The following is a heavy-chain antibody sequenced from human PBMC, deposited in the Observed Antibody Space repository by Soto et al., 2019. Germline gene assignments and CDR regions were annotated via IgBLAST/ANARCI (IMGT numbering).Heavy chain of an antibody. J-gene: IGHJ4*02. CDR1: GFTFSSYS. CDR3: ARDVLTITGTIAQFC. V-gene: IGHV3-21*01. CDR2: ISSSSSYI. D-gene: IGHD1-7*01. Sequence: GGSLRLSCAASGFTFSSYSMNWVRQAPGKGLEWVSSISSSSSYIYYADSVKGRFTISRDNAKNSLYLQMNSLRAEDTAVYYCARDVLTITGTIAQFCWGQGTLVTVSS.